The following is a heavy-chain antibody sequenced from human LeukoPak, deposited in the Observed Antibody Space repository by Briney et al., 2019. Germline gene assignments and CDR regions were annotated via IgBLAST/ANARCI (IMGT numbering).Heavy chain of an antibody. Sequence: PSETLSLTCTVSGYSIGSGYYWGWIRQPPGKGLEWIGSIYHSGSTYYNPSLKSRVTISVDTSKNQFSLKLSSVTAADTAVYYCARVEGDWNYVGYYYYMDVWGKGTTVTVSS. D-gene: IGHD1-7*01. V-gene: IGHV4-38-2*02. CDR2: IYHSGST. CDR3: ARVEGDWNYVGYYYYMDV. J-gene: IGHJ6*03. CDR1: GYSIGSGYY.